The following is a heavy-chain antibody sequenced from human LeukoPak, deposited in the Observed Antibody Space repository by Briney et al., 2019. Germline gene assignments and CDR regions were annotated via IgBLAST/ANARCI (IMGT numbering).Heavy chain of an antibody. CDR2: ISYDGSNK. J-gene: IGHJ5*02. V-gene: IGHV3-30*18. CDR1: GFTFSSYG. Sequence: GGSLRLSCAASGFTFSSYGMHWVRQAPGKGLEWVAVISYDGSNKYHADSVKGRFTISRDNSKNTPYLQMNSLRAEDTAVYYCAKERLTYYDFWSGHHFDPWGQGTLVTVSS. D-gene: IGHD3-3*01. CDR3: AKERLTYYDFWSGHHFDP.